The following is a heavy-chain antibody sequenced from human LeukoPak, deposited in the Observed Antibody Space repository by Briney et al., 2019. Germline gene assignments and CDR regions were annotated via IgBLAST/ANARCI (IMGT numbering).Heavy chain of an antibody. CDR2: MYYGGTT. J-gene: IGHJ5*02. D-gene: IGHD6-13*01. CDR3: ARDHKIFGQQLMYNWFDP. V-gene: IGHV4-39*07. CDR1: GGSISSRSYY. Sequence: SETLSLTCTVSGGSISSRSYYWGWIRQPPGKGLEWIGSMYYGGTTYYNPSLKSRVTISVDTSKNQFSLKLSSVTAADTAVYYCARDHKIFGQQLMYNWFDPWGQGTLVTVSS.